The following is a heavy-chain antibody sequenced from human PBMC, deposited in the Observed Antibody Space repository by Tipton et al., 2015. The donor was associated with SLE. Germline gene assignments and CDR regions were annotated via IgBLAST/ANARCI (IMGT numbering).Heavy chain of an antibody. D-gene: IGHD3-3*01. J-gene: IGHJ5*02. Sequence: TLSLTCTVSGGSITNYYWSWIRQPPGKGLEWIGYVYNSGTTKYNPSLKSRLTISVDTSKSHFSLKLTSVTAADTAIYYCARGSRWFDDFWSGYPLGNWFDPWGQGTLVTVSS. CDR2: VYNSGTT. V-gene: IGHV4-59*07. CDR1: GGSITNYY. CDR3: ARGSRWFDDFWSGYPLGNWFDP.